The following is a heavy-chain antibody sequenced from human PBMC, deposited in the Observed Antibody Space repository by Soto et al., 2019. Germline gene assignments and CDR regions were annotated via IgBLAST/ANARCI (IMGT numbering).Heavy chain of an antibody. J-gene: IGHJ4*02. CDR3: ARPLTPVAGTPLHN. CDR1: GFTVSSNS. Sequence: EVQLVESGGGLSQPGGSLRLSCAASGFTVSSNSFTWVRQAPGKGLEWVSVIYSGGNVYYADSVKGRFTISRDNSKNTVYLQMTSLRAEDTAVYYCARPLTPVAGTPLHNWGQGALVPVSS. V-gene: IGHV3-53*01. D-gene: IGHD6-19*01. CDR2: IYSGGNV.